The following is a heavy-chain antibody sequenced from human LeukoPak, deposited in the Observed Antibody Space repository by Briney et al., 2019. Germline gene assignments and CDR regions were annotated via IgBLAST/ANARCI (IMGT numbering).Heavy chain of an antibody. V-gene: IGHV3-23*01. CDR3: TKSIGGSCYLPPDY. D-gene: IGHD2-15*01. Sequence: PGGSLRLSCEASGFTFSSYGMTWVRQAPGEGLDWVSTICDAGAGTYYADSVKGRFTISRDNSNNRLFLQMNSLRAEDTAVYYCTKSIGGSCYLPPDYWGRGTQVIVSS. J-gene: IGHJ4*02. CDR1: GFTFSSYG. CDR2: ICDAGAGT.